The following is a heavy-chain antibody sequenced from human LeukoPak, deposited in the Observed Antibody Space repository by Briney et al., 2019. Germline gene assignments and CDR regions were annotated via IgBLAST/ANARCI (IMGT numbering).Heavy chain of an antibody. D-gene: IGHD6-13*01. CDR2: ISGSGGST. Sequence: GGSLRLSCAASGFTFSNAWMSWVRQAPGTGLEWVSTISGSGGSTYYADSVKGRFTISRDNSKNTLYLQMNSLRAEDTAVYYCARRTRGQLLANYYYMDVWGKGTTVTVSS. CDR3: ARRTRGQLLANYYYMDV. V-gene: IGHV3-23*01. CDR1: GFTFSNAW. J-gene: IGHJ6*03.